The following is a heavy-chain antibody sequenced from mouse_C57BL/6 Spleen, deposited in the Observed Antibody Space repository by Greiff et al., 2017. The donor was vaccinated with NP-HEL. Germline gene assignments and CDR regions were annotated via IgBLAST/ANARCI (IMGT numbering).Heavy chain of an antibody. CDR3: ARGEDYGSSFAY. CDR2: ISDGGSYT. V-gene: IGHV5-4*03. Sequence: EVKLVESGGGLVKPGGSLKLSCAASGFTFSSYAMSWVRQTPEKRLEWVATISDGGSYTYYPDNVKGRFTISRDNAKNNLYLQMSHLKSEDTAMYYYARGEDYGSSFAYWGQGTLVTVSA. J-gene: IGHJ3*01. D-gene: IGHD1-1*01. CDR1: GFTFSSYA.